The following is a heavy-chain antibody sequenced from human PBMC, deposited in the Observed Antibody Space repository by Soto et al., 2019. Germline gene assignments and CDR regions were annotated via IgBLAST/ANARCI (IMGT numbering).Heavy chain of an antibody. CDR3: AREDRDRETGLVPAAIDGMDV. CDR1: GGTFSRYS. V-gene: IGHV1-69*08. CDR2: IIPIFGIA. Sequence: QVQLVQSGAEVKKPGSSVKVSCKASGGTFSRYSITWVRQAPGHGLEWIGRIIPIFGIASYAQKFQGRVTIPAAESTSTGYMELSSLGSDDTAVYYCAREDRDRETGLVPAAIDGMDVWSQGTTVTVSS. J-gene: IGHJ6*02. D-gene: IGHD2-2*01.